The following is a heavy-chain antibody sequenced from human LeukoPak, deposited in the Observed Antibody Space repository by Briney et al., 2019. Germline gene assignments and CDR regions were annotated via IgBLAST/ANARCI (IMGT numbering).Heavy chain of an antibody. CDR3: ASDGELRQFDY. V-gene: IGHV1-46*01. CDR1: GYTFTTYY. D-gene: IGHD3-10*01. J-gene: IGHJ4*02. Sequence: VASVKVSCKASGYTFTTYYMHWVRQAPGQGLEWMGIINPSGGSTTYAQNFQGRVTMTRDTSTSAVYMEVSSLRSEDTAVYYCASDGELRQFDYWGQGTLVTVSS. CDR2: INPSGGST.